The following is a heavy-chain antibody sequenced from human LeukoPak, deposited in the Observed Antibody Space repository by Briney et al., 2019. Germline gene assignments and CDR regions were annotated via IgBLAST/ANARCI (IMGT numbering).Heavy chain of an antibody. Sequence: PSETLSLTCTVSGGSVSSGSSYWSWIRQPPGKGLEWIGQIYYSGSTNYNPSLKSRVTISADTSKNQFSLKLSSATAADTAVYYCATPGYSSGWGYYGMDVWGKGTTVTVSS. V-gene: IGHV4-61*01. CDR3: ATPGYSSGWGYYGMDV. CDR1: GGSVSSGSSY. D-gene: IGHD6-25*01. J-gene: IGHJ6*04. CDR2: IYYSGST.